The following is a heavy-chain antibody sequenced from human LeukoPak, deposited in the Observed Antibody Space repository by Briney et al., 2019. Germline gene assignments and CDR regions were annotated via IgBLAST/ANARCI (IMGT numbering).Heavy chain of an antibody. CDR3: ARGFRGANWFDP. Sequence: GGSLRLSCAASGFTFDDYAMHWVRQAPGKGLECVSLISGDGGSTYYADSVKGRFTISRDNSKNSLYLQMNSLRAEDTALYYCARGFRGANWFDPWGQGTLVTVSS. J-gene: IGHJ5*02. D-gene: IGHD3-10*01. CDR1: GFTFDDYA. CDR2: ISGDGGST. V-gene: IGHV3-43*02.